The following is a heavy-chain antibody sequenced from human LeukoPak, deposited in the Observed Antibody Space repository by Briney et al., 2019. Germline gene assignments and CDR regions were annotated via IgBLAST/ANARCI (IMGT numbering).Heavy chain of an antibody. D-gene: IGHD3-16*01. CDR2: IIPISGIT. V-gene: IGHV1-69*13. Sequence: SVKVSCKTSGGTFSSYAISWVRQAPGQGLEWMGGIIPISGITNNVEKFQGRVTITADESTSTAYMELSSVRSEDTAVYYCANGEIWQLGAYFDYWGQGTLVTVSS. J-gene: IGHJ4*02. CDR3: ANGEIWQLGAYFDY. CDR1: GGTFSSYA.